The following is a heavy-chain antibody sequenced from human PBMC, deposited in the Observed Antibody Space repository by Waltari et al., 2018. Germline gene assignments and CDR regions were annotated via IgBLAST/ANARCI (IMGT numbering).Heavy chain of an antibody. CDR2: IRGDGVRT. CDR1: GFTFGTYA. D-gene: IGHD3-16*01. Sequence: EVQLLESGGGLVQAGGALSLSCAASGFTFGTYALFWVRQAPGKGLEWVSAIRGDGVRTYYPDSVRGRFTISRDKSKNSLFLQMNSLRAEDTAVYYCAGEGDSYDPAASFSFDSWGQGTLVTVSS. V-gene: IGHV3-23*01. J-gene: IGHJ4*02. CDR3: AGEGDSYDPAASFSFDS.